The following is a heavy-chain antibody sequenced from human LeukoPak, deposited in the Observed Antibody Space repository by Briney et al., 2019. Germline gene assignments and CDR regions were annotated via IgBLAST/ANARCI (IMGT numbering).Heavy chain of an antibody. CDR1: GGSISSSGYY. V-gene: IGHV4-39*01. Sequence: PSETLSLTCTVSGGSISSSGYYWSWIRQPPGKGLEWIGEINHSGSTNYNPSLKSRVTISVDTSKNQFSLKLSSVTAADTAVYYCARHPPLTSYDSSGPDNWGQGTMVTVSS. D-gene: IGHD3-22*01. CDR3: ARHPPLTSYDSSGPDN. CDR2: INHSGST. J-gene: IGHJ3*02.